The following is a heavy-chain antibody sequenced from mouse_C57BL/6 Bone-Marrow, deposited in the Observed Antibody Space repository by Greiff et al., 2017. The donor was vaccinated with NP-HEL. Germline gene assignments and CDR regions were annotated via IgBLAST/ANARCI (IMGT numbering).Heavy chain of an antibody. D-gene: IGHD1-1*01. V-gene: IGHV14-4*01. J-gene: IGHJ4*01. CDR2: IDPENGDT. CDR3: TTGGSSPYAMDY. CDR1: GFNIKDDY. Sequence: VQLQQSGAELVRPGASVKLSCTVSGFNIKDDYMHWVKQRPEQGLEWIGWIDPENGDTEYASKFQGKATITADPSSNTAYLQLSGLTSEDTAVYYGTTGGSSPYAMDYWGQGTSVTGSS.